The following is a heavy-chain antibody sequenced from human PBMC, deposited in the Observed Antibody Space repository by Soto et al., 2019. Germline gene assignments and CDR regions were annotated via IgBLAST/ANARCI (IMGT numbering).Heavy chain of an antibody. CDR2: INPNSGGT. V-gene: IGHV1-2*04. D-gene: IGHD6-6*01. CDR3: ARTEVIAARRSFIATPENYFDY. CDR1: GYTFTGYY. J-gene: IGHJ4*02. Sequence: GASVKVSCKASGYTFTGYYMHWVRQAPGQGLEWMGWINPNSGGTNYAQKFQGWVTMTRDTSISTAYMELSRLRSEDTAVYYCARTEVIAARRSFIATPENYFDYWGQGTLVTVSS.